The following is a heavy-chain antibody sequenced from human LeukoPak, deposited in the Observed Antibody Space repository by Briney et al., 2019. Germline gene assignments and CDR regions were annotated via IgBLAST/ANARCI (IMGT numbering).Heavy chain of an antibody. J-gene: IGHJ4*02. CDR3: ARDRELVATRRGLDY. Sequence: ASVKVSCKASGYTFTGYYIYWVRQAPGQGLECMGYINPNSGDTNYAQKFQGRVTMTRDTSISTAYMELSRLRSDDTAVYYCARDRELVATRRGLDYWGQGTLVTVSS. V-gene: IGHV1-2*02. CDR2: INPNSGDT. CDR1: GYTFTGYY. D-gene: IGHD5-12*01.